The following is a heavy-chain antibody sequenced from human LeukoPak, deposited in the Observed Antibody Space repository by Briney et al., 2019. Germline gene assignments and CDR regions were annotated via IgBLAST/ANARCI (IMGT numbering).Heavy chain of an antibody. J-gene: IGHJ4*02. V-gene: IGHV3-30*02. CDR2: VRNDGSNE. CDR1: GFTFDSYA. D-gene: IGHD5-12*01. Sequence: GGSLRLSCAPSGFTFDSYAMHWVRQAPGKGLEWVAFVRNDGSNEYYVGSVKGRFTISRDKSKNTLYLQMNSLRAEDTAVYSCAKESDSGYHSEGPKNWGLGTLVTVSS. CDR3: AKESDSGYHSEGPKN.